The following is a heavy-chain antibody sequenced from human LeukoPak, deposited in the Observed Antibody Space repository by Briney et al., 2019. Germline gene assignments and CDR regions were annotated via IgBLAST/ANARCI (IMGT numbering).Heavy chain of an antibody. Sequence: GGSLRLSCAVSGFTFSSYAMSWVRQAPGKGLEWVSAISGSGGSTYYADSVKGRFTISRDNSKNTLYLQMNSLRAEDTAVYYCAKDMDYYGSGSYLYYFDYWGQGTLVTVSS. D-gene: IGHD3-10*01. CDR1: GFTFSSYA. CDR2: ISGSGGST. V-gene: IGHV3-23*01. CDR3: AKDMDYYGSGSYLYYFDY. J-gene: IGHJ4*02.